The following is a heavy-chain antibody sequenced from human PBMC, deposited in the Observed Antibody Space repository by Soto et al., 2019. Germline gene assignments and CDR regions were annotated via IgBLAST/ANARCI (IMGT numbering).Heavy chain of an antibody. CDR2: IYYSGSN. CDR1: GGSISSYY. CDR3: ARDPGYSSGWAD. D-gene: IGHD6-19*01. J-gene: IGHJ4*02. V-gene: IGHV4-59*01. Sequence: QVQLQESGPGLVKPSETLSLTCTVSGGSISSYYWSWIRQPPGKGLAWIGYIYYSGSNNYNASPKSRVTISVDPSENQSSPKLSSVTAADTAVYYCARDPGYSSGWADWGQGTLVTVSS.